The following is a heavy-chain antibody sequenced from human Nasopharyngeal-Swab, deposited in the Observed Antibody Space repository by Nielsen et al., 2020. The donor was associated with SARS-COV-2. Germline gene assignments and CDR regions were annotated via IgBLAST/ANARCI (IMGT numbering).Heavy chain of an antibody. D-gene: IGHD6-13*01. CDR2: IYYSGST. Sequence: WIRQPPGKGLEWIGSIYYSGSTYYNPSLKSRVTASVDTSKNQFSLKLSSVTAADTAVYYCARDRSSWYPYYFDYWGQGTLVTVSS. J-gene: IGHJ4*02. V-gene: IGHV4-39*07. CDR3: ARDRSSWYPYYFDY.